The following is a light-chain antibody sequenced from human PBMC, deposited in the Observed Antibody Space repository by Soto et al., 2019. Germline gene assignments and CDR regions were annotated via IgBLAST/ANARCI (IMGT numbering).Light chain of an antibody. CDR1: QGIGGD. CDR3: VKHNSYPRT. Sequence: DIQMTQSPSSLSASVGDRVTITCRASQGIGGDAGWYQQRPGKPPKRLLYATSTLQSGIPSRFSGGGFGTEFTLTLRILQPDDFATYDCVKHNSYPRTFGQWTRVEMK. J-gene: IGKJ1*01. V-gene: IGKV1-17*01. CDR2: ATS.